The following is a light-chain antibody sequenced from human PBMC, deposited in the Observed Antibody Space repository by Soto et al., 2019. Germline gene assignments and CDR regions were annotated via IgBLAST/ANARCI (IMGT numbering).Light chain of an antibody. CDR2: DTS. J-gene: IGKJ4*01. CDR3: QQDFRWPHV. V-gene: IGKV3-15*01. CDR1: QGIGDT. Sequence: EVVMTQSPATLSVSPGEGVTLSCRASQGIGDTLAWYQHKPGQTPRLLIYDTSTRATGVPARFSGSRSGPEFSLTVSSLQSGVFAVYYCQQDFRWPHVFGGGTKVDIK.